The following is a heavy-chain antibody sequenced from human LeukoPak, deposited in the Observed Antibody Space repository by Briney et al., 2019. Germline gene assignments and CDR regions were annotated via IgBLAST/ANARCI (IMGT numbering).Heavy chain of an antibody. CDR2: IYYSGST. CDR3: ARVQTGGPRRGFDY. V-gene: IGHV4-59*01. Sequence: DPSETLSLTCTVSGGSISSYYWSWIRQPPGKGLEWIGYIYYSGSTNYNPSLKSRVTISVDTSKNQFSLKLSSVTAADTAVYYCARVQTGGPRRGFDYWGQGTLVTVSS. D-gene: IGHD7-27*01. J-gene: IGHJ4*02. CDR1: GGSISSYY.